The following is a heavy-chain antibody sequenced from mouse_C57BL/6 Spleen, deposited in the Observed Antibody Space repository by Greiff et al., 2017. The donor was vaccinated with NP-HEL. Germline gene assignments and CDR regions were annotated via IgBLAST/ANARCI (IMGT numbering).Heavy chain of an antibody. CDR2: IDPSDSYT. V-gene: IGHV1-59*01. CDR1: GYTFTSYW. J-gene: IGHJ1*03. Sequence: QVQLQQPGAELVRPGTSVKLSCKASGYTFTSYWMHWVKQRPGQGLEWIGVIDPSDSYTNYNQKFKGKATLTVDTSSSTAYMQLSSLTSEDSAVYYCARSSPYDYGGYFDVWGTGTTVTVSS. D-gene: IGHD2-4*01. CDR3: ARSSPYDYGGYFDV.